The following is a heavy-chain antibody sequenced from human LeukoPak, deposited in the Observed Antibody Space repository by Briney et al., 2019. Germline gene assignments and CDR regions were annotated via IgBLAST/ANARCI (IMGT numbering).Heavy chain of an antibody. D-gene: IGHD3-9*01. CDR2: ISAYNGNT. V-gene: IGHV1-18*04. CDR3: ARDPYYDILTGYYIGWFDP. CDR1: GYTFTSYY. Sequence: ASVKVSCKASGYTFTSYYMHWVRQAPGQGLEWMGWISAYNGNTNYAQKLQGRVTMTTDTSTSTAYMELRSLRSDDTAVYYCARDPYYDILTGYYIGWFDPWGQGTLVTVSS. J-gene: IGHJ5*02.